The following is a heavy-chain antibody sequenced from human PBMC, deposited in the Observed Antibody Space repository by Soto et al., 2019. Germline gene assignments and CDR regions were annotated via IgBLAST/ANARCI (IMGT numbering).Heavy chain of an antibody. CDR3: AKALYSYGTGYYFDY. CDR1: GFTFSSYG. D-gene: IGHD5-18*01. CDR2: ISYDGSNK. J-gene: IGHJ4*02. Sequence: LSCAASGFTFSSYGMHWVRQAPGKGLEWVAVISYDGSNKYYADSVKGRFTISRDNSKNTLYLQMNSLRAEDTAVYYCAKALYSYGTGYYFDYWGQGTLVTVSS. V-gene: IGHV3-30*18.